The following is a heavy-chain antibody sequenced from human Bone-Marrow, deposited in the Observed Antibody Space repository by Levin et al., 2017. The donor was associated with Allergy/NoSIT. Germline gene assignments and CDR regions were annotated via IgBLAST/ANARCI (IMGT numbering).Heavy chain of an antibody. V-gene: IGHV3-23*01. CDR2: ISGSGGST. CDR1: GFTFSSYA. D-gene: IGHD6-19*01. J-gene: IGHJ3*02. CDR3: AKDPPRIAVAGTDAFDI. Sequence: SCAASGFTFSSYAMSWVRQAPGKGLEWVSAISGSGGSTYYADSVKGRFTISRDNSKNTLYLQMNSLRAEDTAVYYCAKDPPRIAVAGTDAFDIWGQGTMVTVSS.